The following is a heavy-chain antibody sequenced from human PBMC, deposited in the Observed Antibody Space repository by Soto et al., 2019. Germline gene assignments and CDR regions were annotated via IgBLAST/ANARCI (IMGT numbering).Heavy chain of an antibody. D-gene: IGHD6-13*01. Sequence: SQTLSLTCAISGDSVSSNSAAWNWIRQSPSRGLEWLGRTYYRSKWYNDYAVSVKSRITINPDTSKNQFSPQLNSVTPEDTAVYYCARSLGLAAAADYYYYGMDVWGQGTTVTVSS. V-gene: IGHV6-1*01. CDR2: TYYRSKWYN. J-gene: IGHJ6*02. CDR3: ARSLGLAAAADYYYYGMDV. CDR1: GDSVSSNSAA.